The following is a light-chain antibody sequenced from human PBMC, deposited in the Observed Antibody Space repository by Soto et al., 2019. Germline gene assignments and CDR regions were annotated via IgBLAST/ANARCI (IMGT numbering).Light chain of an antibody. V-gene: IGKV1-33*01. CDR1: QDINNC. CDR2: DAS. J-gene: IGKJ1*01. CDR3: QQYNSYS. Sequence: DIQMTQTPSSLSASVGDRVTITCQASQDINNCLNWYHQKPGKAPKLLIYDASNLETGVPSRFSGSGSGTEFTLTISSLQPDDFATYYCQQYNSYSFGQGTKVDIK.